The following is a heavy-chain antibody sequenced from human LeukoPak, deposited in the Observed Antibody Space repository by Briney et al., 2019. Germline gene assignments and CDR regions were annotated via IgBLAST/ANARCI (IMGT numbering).Heavy chain of an antibody. V-gene: IGHV4-39*01. CDR2: IYYSGNT. CDR1: GGSIRSSGYY. CDR3: ARHRVYDWNYPIWFDP. J-gene: IGHJ5*02. D-gene: IGHD3-16*01. Sequence: SETLSLTCTVSGGSIRSSGYYWAWIRQPPGKGLESIANIYYSGNTYYNPSLKSRVTISVDTSKNQFSLKQTSVTAADTAVYYCARHRVYDWNYPIWFDPWGQGTLVTVSS.